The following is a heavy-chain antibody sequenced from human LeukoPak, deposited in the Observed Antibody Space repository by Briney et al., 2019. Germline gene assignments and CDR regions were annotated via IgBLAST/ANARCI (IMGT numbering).Heavy chain of an antibody. CDR2: IYPGDYDT. D-gene: IGHD2-2*01. Sequence: GASLQISCKGSGCRFTNYWIDWGRQIPGKGLEWLGIIYPGDYDTRYSPSLQGQVPISTDKSITTAYLQLSRQQATHTAMYYCARRAYCATTTCYRLFDYWGQGNLVTVSS. V-gene: IGHV5-51*01. CDR3: ARRAYCATTTCYRLFDY. J-gene: IGHJ4*02. CDR1: GCRFTNYW.